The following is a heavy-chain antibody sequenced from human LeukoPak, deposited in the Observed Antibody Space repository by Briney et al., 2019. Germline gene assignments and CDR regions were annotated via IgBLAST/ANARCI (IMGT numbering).Heavy chain of an antibody. CDR3: ARVHYYYDSSGYYYRPVYYMDV. CDR1: GGSFTPYY. CDR2: ISYSGST. D-gene: IGHD3-22*01. Sequence: SETLSLTCTVSGGSFTPYYWSWIRQPPGKGLEWIGHISYSGSTNYNPSLKSRVTVSIDTSKNQVSLKLSSMTAADTAVYYCARVHYYYDSSGYYYRPVYYMDVWGKGTTVTISS. V-gene: IGHV4-59*01. J-gene: IGHJ6*03.